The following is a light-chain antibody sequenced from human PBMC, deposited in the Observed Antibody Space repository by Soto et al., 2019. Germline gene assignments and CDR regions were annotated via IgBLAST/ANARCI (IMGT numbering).Light chain of an antibody. CDR2: GAS. J-gene: IGKJ1*01. CDR1: QSVSSSY. CDR3: QQYGSLPRWT. Sequence: EIVLTQSPGTLSLSPGERATLSCRASQSVSSSYLAWYQQKPGQAPRLLIYGASSRANGIPDRFSGSGSGTDFTLTISRLEPEDFAVYYCQQYGSLPRWTFGQGTKVEIK. V-gene: IGKV3-20*01.